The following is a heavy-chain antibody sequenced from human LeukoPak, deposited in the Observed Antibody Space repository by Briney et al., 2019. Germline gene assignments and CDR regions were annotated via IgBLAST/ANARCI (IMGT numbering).Heavy chain of an antibody. Sequence: SETLSLTCTVSGGSISSYYWSWIRQPPGKGLEWIGYIYYSGSTNYNPSLKSRVIISVDTSKNQFSLKLSSVTAADTAVYYCARGPYDSSGYAWAFDIWGQGTMVTVSS. CDR1: GGSISSYY. D-gene: IGHD3-22*01. CDR2: IYYSGST. J-gene: IGHJ3*02. V-gene: IGHV4-59*01. CDR3: ARGPYDSSGYAWAFDI.